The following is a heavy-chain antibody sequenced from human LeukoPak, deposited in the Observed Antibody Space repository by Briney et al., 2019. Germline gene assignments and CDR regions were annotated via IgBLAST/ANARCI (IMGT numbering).Heavy chain of an antibody. CDR3: ACSGRITMVRGVGEFDP. CDR1: GGTFSSYA. J-gene: IGHJ5*02. D-gene: IGHD3-10*01. CDR2: IIPILGIA. V-gene: IGHV1-69*04. Sequence: SVKVSCKASGGTFSSYAISWVRQAPGQGLEWMGRIIPILGIANYAQQFQGRVTITEDQSTSTAYMELSSLRSEDTAVYYCACSGRITMVRGVGEFDPWGQGTLVTVSS.